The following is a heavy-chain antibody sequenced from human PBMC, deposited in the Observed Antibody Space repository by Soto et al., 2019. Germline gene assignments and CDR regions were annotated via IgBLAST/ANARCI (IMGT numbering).Heavy chain of an antibody. CDR2: IYTSGST. V-gene: IGHV4-4*07. D-gene: IGHD6-13*01. CDR1: GGSISSYY. Sequence: QVQLQESGPGLVKPSETLSLTCTVSGGSISSYYWSWIRQPAGKGLEWIGRIYTSGSTNYNPSLKSRVTMSVDTYKNQFSLKLSSVTAADTAVYYCASGAAAGIDYYGMDVWGQGTTVTVSS. J-gene: IGHJ6*02. CDR3: ASGAAAGIDYYGMDV.